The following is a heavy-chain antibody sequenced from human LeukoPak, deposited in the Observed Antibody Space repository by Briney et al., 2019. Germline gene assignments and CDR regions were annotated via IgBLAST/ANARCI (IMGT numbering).Heavy chain of an antibody. Sequence: ASVKVSCKASGYTFTSYYMHWVRQAPGQGFEWMGIINPSGGSTSYAQKFQGRVTMTRDTSTSTVYMELSSLRSEDTAVYYCARSIAVAEVGYWGQGTLVTVSS. D-gene: IGHD6-19*01. CDR1: GYTFTSYY. CDR3: ARSIAVAEVGY. J-gene: IGHJ4*02. V-gene: IGHV1-46*01. CDR2: INPSGGST.